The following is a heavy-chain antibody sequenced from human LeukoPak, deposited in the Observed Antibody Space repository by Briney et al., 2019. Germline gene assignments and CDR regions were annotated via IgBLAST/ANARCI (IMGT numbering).Heavy chain of an antibody. CDR3: ARGQGSYVDY. J-gene: IGHJ4*02. CDR2: IWYDGSNK. CDR1: GFTFSSYG. V-gene: IGHV3-33*01. Sequence: GGSLRLSCAASGFTFSSYGMHWVRQAPGKGLEWVAVIWYDGSNKYYADSEKGRFTTSRDNSKNALYLQMNSLRAEDTAVYYCARGQGSYVDYWGQGTLVTVSS. D-gene: IGHD1-26*01.